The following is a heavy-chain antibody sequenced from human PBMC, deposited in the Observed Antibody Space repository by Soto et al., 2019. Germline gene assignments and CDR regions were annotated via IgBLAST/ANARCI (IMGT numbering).Heavy chain of an antibody. J-gene: IGHJ3*02. CDR2: IIPIFGTA. CDR1: GGTFSSYA. V-gene: IGHV1-69*01. CDR3: AWSDNDWPYAFDI. Sequence: QVQLVQSGAEVKKPGSSVKVSCKASGGTFSSYAISWVRQAPGQGLEWMGGIIPIFGTANYAQKFQGRVTITADESTSIAYMELSSLRYEDTAVYYCAWSDNDWPYAFDIWGQGTMVTVSS. D-gene: IGHD3-9*01.